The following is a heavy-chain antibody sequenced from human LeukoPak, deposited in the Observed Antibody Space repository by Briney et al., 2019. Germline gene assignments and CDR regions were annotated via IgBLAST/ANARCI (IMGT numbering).Heavy chain of an antibody. J-gene: IGHJ4*02. CDR1: GGSISSHY. Sequence: SETLSLTCTVSGGSISSHYWSWIRQHPGKGLEWIGYIYYSGSTTYNPSLRGRVAISLDTSKNHFSLRLSSAAAADSAVYYCASHSGTWGYLDVWGQGALVTVSS. D-gene: IGHD3-22*01. CDR2: IYYSGST. V-gene: IGHV4-59*11. CDR3: ASHSGTWGYLDV.